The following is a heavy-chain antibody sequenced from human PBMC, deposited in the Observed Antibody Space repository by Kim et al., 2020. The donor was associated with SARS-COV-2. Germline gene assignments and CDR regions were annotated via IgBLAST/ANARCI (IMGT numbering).Heavy chain of an antibody. Sequence: GGSLRLSCAASGFIFSSYSMSWVRQAPGKGLEWVSAISGDGANTYYADSVRGRFTISRDNSKNTLYLQMSSLRVEDTAVYYCAKEVPGADYFDYWGQGALVTVSA. CDR3: AKEVPGADYFDY. D-gene: IGHD7-27*01. CDR2: ISGDGANT. J-gene: IGHJ4*02. CDR1: GFIFSSYS. V-gene: IGHV3-23*01.